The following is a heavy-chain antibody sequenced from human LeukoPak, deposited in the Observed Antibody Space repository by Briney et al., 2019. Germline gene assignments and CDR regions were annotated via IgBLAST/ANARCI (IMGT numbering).Heavy chain of an antibody. CDR2: ISSSSYI. V-gene: IGHV3-21*01. D-gene: IGHD1/OR15-1a*01. Sequence: GGSLRLSCAASGFTFSSYSMNWVRQAPGKGLEWVSSISSSSYIYYADSVKGRFTISRDNAKNSLYLQMNSLRAEDTAVYYCARDDYNWNNFDYWGQGTLVTVSS. CDR1: GFTFSSYS. CDR3: ARDDYNWNNFDY. J-gene: IGHJ4*02.